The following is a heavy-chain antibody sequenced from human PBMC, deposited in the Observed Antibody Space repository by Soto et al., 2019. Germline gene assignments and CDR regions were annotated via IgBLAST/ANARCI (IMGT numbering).Heavy chain of an antibody. CDR2: IDPGGGST. V-gene: IGHV1-46*01. J-gene: IGHJ4*02. Sequence: ASVKVSCKASGYTFTSYYMNWVRQAPGQGLVWMGIIDPGGGSTDYAQKFQGRITMTRDTSTSTAYMELSSLRSDDTAVYYCARDLGPSQLSDQPFDYWGQGTLVTVSS. CDR1: GYTFTSYY. D-gene: IGHD6-6*01. CDR3: ARDLGPSQLSDQPFDY.